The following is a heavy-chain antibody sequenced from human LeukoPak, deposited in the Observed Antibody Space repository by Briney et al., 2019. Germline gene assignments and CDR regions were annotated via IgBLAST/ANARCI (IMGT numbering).Heavy chain of an antibody. Sequence: TASETLSLTCTVSGVSMRSYYWSWIRQPPGKGLEWIGYVYYTGSTNYHPSLKSRVTISLDTSKNQFTLNLSSVTAADTAVYYCAREDGSVFDYWGQGSLVTVSS. CDR1: GVSMRSYY. D-gene: IGHD3-10*01. CDR2: VYYTGST. V-gene: IGHV4-59*01. J-gene: IGHJ4*02. CDR3: AREDGSVFDY.